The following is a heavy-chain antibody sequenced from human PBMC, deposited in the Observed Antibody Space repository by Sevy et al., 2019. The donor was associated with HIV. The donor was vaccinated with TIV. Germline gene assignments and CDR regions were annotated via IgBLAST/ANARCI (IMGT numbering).Heavy chain of an antibody. Sequence: GSLRLSCEASGITFSCCAMTWVRQSPGKGLEWVSTIGGSGTSTFYADSVRGRFIISRDNSKNTLFLQMNSLKAEDTAVYFCAKRGNYDSRYWYFDLWGRGTLVTVSS. J-gene: IGHJ2*01. V-gene: IGHV3-23*01. CDR1: GITFSCCA. CDR3: AKRGNYDSRYWYFDL. D-gene: IGHD3-22*01. CDR2: IGGSGTST.